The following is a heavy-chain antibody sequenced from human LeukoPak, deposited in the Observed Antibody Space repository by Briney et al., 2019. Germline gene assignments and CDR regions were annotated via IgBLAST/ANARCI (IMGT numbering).Heavy chain of an antibody. Sequence: SETLSLTCTVSGGSISSYCWSWIRQPPGKGLEWIGHIYYSGSTKYNPSLKSRVAISVDTSKNQFSLKLSSVTAADTAVYYCARDMGYSSSPRFDPWGQGTLVTVSS. V-gene: IGHV4-59*01. CDR3: ARDMGYSSSPRFDP. CDR1: GGSISSYC. CDR2: IYYSGST. J-gene: IGHJ5*02. D-gene: IGHD6-6*01.